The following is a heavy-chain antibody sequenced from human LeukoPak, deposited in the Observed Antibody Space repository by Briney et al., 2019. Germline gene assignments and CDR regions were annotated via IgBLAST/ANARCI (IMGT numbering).Heavy chain of an antibody. CDR1: GFTVSSNY. Sequence: PGGSLRLYCAASGFTVSSNYMSWVRQAPGKGLEWVSVIYSGGSTYYADSVKGRFTISRDNSKNTLYLQMNSLRAEDTAVYYCARRRARHYFDYWGQGTLVTVSS. V-gene: IGHV3-53*01. CDR3: ARRRARHYFDY. CDR2: IYSGGST. J-gene: IGHJ4*02.